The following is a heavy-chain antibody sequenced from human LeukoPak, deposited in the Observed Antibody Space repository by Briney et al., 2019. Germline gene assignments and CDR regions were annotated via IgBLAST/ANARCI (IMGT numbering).Heavy chain of an antibody. D-gene: IGHD2-2*01. CDR2: IYSGGST. CDR3: ARDARYCSSTSCIRGKRHYYYMDV. J-gene: IGHJ6*03. CDR1: GFTVSSNY. Sequence: TGGSLRLSCAASGFTVSSNYMSWVRQAPGKGLEWVSVIYSGGSTYYADSVKGRFTISRDNSKNTLYLQMNSLRAEDTAVYYCARDARYCSSTSCIRGKRHYYYMDVWGKGTTVTISS. V-gene: IGHV3-66*01.